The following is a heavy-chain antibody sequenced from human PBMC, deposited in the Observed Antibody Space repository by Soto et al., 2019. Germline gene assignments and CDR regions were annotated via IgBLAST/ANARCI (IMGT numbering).Heavy chain of an antibody. CDR3: ARGFKGSTEVRRAPLDY. D-gene: IGHD2-21*01. CDR1: GYTFTSYY. J-gene: IGHJ4*02. Sequence: ASVKVSCKASGYTFTSYYMHWVRQAPGQGLEWMGIINPGGGSTSYAQKFQGRVTMTRDTSTSTVYMELSSLRSEDTAVYYCARGFKGSTEVRRAPLDYWGQGTLVTVSS. V-gene: IGHV1-46*01. CDR2: INPGGGST.